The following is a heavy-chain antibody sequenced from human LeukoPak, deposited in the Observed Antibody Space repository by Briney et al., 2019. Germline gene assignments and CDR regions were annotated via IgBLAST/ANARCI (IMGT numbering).Heavy chain of an antibody. D-gene: IGHD3-10*01. V-gene: IGHV3-7*01. CDR1: GFTFSSYW. J-gene: IGHJ4*02. CDR3: ARYGDRNYYGSGSYYYFDY. Sequence: GGSLRLSCAASGFTFSSYWMSWVRQAPGKGLEWVANIKQDGSEKYYVDSVKGRFTISRDNAKNSLYLQMNSLRAEDTAVYYCARYGDRNYYGSGSYYYFDYWGQGTLVTVSS. CDR2: IKQDGSEK.